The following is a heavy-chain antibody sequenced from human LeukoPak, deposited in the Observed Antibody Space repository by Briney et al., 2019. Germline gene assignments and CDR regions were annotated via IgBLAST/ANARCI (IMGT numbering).Heavy chain of an antibody. D-gene: IGHD3-10*01. Sequence: ASVKVSCKASGYTFTGYYMHWVRQAPGQGLEWMGRINPNSGGTNYAQKFQGRATMTRDTSISTAYMELSRLRSDDTTVHYCARGLEWFGELSHFDYWGQGTLVTVSS. CDR2: INPNSGGT. CDR1: GYTFTGYY. V-gene: IGHV1-2*06. CDR3: ARGLEWFGELSHFDY. J-gene: IGHJ4*02.